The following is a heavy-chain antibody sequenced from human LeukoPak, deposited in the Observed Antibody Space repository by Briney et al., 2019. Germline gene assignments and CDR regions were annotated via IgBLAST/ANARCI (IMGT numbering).Heavy chain of an antibody. CDR1: GYTFTGYY. CDR2: ISYDGNSE. J-gene: IGHJ5*02. V-gene: IGHV3-30*01. Sequence: SCKASGYTFTGYYLHWVRQAPGKGLEWVAYISYDGNSERYADSVKGRFTISRDNSNHTVYLQMDSLRDEDTAVYYCARGQSLDPWGQGNLVVVSS. CDR3: ARGQSLDP.